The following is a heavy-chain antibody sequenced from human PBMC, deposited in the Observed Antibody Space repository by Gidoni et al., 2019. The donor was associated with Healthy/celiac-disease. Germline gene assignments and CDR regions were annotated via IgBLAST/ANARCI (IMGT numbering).Heavy chain of an antibody. CDR3: AKRPGIVVVISDAFDI. Sequence: EVQLLESGGGLVQPGGSLRLSCAASGFPFSSYAMTWVRQAPGKGLEGVSAISGSGGSTYYADSVKGRFTISRDNSKNTLYLKMNSLRAEDTAVYYCAKRPGIVVVISDAFDIWGQGTMVTVSS. D-gene: IGHD3-22*01. CDR1: GFPFSSYA. V-gene: IGHV3-23*01. CDR2: ISGSGGST. J-gene: IGHJ3*02.